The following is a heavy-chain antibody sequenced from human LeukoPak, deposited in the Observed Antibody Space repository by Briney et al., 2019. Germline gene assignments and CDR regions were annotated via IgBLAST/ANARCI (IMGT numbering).Heavy chain of an antibody. V-gene: IGHV1-18*01. D-gene: IGHD1-26*01. J-gene: IGHJ3*02. Sequence: GASVKVSCKASGYTFTSYGISWVRQAPGQGLEWMGWISAYNGNTNYAQKFQGRVTMTRDTSISTAYMELSRLRSDDTAVYYCARDSEQWELLWPAFDIWGQGTMVTVSS. CDR1: GYTFTSYG. CDR2: ISAYNGNT. CDR3: ARDSEQWELLWPAFDI.